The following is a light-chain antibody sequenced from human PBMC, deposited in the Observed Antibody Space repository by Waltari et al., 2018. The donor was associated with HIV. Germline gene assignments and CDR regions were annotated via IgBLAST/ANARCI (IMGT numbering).Light chain of an antibody. Sequence: QSALTQPASVSGSPGQSITISCTGTSSDVGGYNYVSWYQQHPGKVPKLLIYEVTNRPSGVSNLFSASRSGNKASLTISGLQADDEADYYCSSATSRKLYVFGTGTRVTVL. CDR1: SSDVGGYNY. CDR3: SSATSRKLYV. V-gene: IGLV2-14*01. CDR2: EVT. J-gene: IGLJ1*01.